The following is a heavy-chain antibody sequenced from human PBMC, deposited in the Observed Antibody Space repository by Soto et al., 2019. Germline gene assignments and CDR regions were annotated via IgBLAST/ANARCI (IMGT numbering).Heavy chain of an antibody. CDR1: GFTFSGDW. V-gene: IGHV3-74*01. Sequence: EVQLVESGGGLVQPGGSLRLSCRDSGFTFSGDWMHWVRQAPGQGLDLVSWIDPYDTGISYADSVKGRFTISRDNAKSTLYLQMNSLRPEDTAVYYWTRETFGDRDYWGQGTVVTVSS. D-gene: IGHD4-17*01. CDR2: IDPYDTGI. J-gene: IGHJ4*02. CDR3: TRETFGDRDY.